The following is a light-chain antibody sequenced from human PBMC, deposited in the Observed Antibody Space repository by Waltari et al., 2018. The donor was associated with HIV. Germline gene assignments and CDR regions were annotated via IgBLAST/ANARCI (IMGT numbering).Light chain of an antibody. J-gene: IGKJ1*01. CDR1: QSVTSN. CDR3: QQYNNWPPT. Sequence: EIVMTQSPATLSLSPGERATLSCRASQSVTSNLACYQQKPGQAPRLLIYGASTRATGIPARFSGSGSGTEFTLTIRSLQSEDFAVYYCQQYNNWPPTFGQGTKVEIK. V-gene: IGKV3-15*01. CDR2: GAS.